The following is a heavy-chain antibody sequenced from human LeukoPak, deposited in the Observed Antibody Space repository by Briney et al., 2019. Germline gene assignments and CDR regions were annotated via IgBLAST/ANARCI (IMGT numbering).Heavy chain of an antibody. CDR3: ARDSYSYGYGGFDY. Sequence: SQTLSLTCTLSGGSLRRGDRYWSWIRQSPGKGLEWNGYIYSTGNTCYNPSLTGRVIISVDTSKNQFSLELNSVTAADTAVYYCARDSYSYGYGGFDYWGQGILVTVSS. D-gene: IGHD5-18*01. CDR2: IYSTGNT. J-gene: IGHJ4*02. V-gene: IGHV4-30-4*01. CDR1: GGSLRRGDRY.